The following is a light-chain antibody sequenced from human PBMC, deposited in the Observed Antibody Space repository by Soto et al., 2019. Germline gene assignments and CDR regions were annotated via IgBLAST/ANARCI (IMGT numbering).Light chain of an antibody. CDR3: QQYDSSRT. CDR1: QSVSSSY. J-gene: IGKJ1*01. CDR2: GAS. V-gene: IGKV3-20*01. Sequence: TVLTQSPGPLALSPGERATLSRRASQSVSSSYLAWYQQKPGQAPRLLIYGASSRATGIPDRFSGSGSGTDFTLTISRLEPEDFAVYYCQQYDSSRTFGQGTKVDI.